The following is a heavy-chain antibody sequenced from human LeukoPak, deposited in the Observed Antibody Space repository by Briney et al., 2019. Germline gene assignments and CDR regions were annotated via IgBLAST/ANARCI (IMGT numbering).Heavy chain of an antibody. CDR1: GFTFSGAA. V-gene: IGHV3-73*01. CDR3: AKESGSSQENEGFCFDY. Sequence: PGGSLRLSCAASGFTFSGAAVHWVRQASGKGLEWVGRIRSKVNYYATEYTASVRGRFTISRDDSKNTAYLQMNSLKIEDTAVYYCAKESGSSQENEGFCFDYWGQGTLVTVSS. D-gene: IGHD1-26*01. CDR2: IRSKVNYYAT. J-gene: IGHJ4*02.